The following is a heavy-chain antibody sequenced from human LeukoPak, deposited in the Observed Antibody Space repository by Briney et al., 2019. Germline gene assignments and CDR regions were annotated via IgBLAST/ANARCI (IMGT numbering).Heavy chain of an antibody. V-gene: IGHV1-2*02. Sequence: ASVKVSCKASVYTFTGYYMHWVRQAPGQGLEWMGWINPNSGGTNYAQKFQGRVTMTRDTSISTAYMELSRLRSDDTAVYYCARDRLMVYAIPFDYWGQGTLVTVSS. J-gene: IGHJ4*02. CDR3: ARDRLMVYAIPFDY. CDR1: VYTFTGYY. D-gene: IGHD2-8*01. CDR2: INPNSGGT.